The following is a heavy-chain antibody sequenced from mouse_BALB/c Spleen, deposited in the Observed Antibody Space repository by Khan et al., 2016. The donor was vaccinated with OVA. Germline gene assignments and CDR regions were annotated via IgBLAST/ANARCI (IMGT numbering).Heavy chain of an antibody. CDR3: ARAYYRYDCYYAMDY. D-gene: IGHD2-14*01. V-gene: IGHV2-6-4*01. CDR1: GFSLSRYN. Sequence: VQLQESGPGLVAPSQSLSITCTVSGFSLSRYNIHWVRQPPGKGLEWLGMIWGGGGTDYNSTLKIRLSISKDNSKSQVFLKMNSLQTDDTAMYYWARAYYRYDCYYAMDYWGQGTSVTVSS. CDR2: IWGGGGT. J-gene: IGHJ4*01.